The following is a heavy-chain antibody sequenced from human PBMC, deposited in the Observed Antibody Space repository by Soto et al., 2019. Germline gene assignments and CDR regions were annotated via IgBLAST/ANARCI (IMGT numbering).Heavy chain of an antibody. CDR1: GVSFNKNG. V-gene: IGHV1-69*01. J-gene: IGHJ6*02. Sequence: QVQLVQSGAEVKKPGSSVKVSCKTSGVSFNKNGIGWVRQAPGHGLEWMGGVSPPFRTSNYARKCQGRISITADASTGTVNMELSSLTSEDTAQYYCARVLYYGSGSYSPYGMDVWGQGTTVTVSS. CDR2: VSPPFRTS. CDR3: ARVLYYGSGSYSPYGMDV. D-gene: IGHD3-10*01.